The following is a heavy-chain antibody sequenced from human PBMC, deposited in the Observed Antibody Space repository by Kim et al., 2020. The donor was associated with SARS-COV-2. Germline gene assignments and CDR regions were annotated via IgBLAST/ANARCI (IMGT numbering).Heavy chain of an antibody. V-gene: IGHV3-48*02. D-gene: IGHD3-16*01. Sequence: GGSLRLSCAASGFTFSTNGMNWVRQAPGKGLEWVSYISSRSSTKYYADSVKGRFTIPRDNAKNSVYLQMNSLRDEDTAVYYCAAGGGMRNYYGMDVWGQGTTVTVSS. CDR1: GFTFSTNG. CDR2: ISSRSSTK. J-gene: IGHJ6*02. CDR3: AAGGGMRNYYGMDV.